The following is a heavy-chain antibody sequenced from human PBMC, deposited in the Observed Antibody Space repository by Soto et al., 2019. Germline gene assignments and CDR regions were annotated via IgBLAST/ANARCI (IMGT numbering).Heavy chain of an antibody. CDR1: GFTFSSYA. CDR3: ARDGSVTPARNYFDY. V-gene: IGHV3-30*04. Sequence: QVQLVESGGGVVQPGRSLRLSCAASGFTFSSYAIHWVRQAPGKGLEWVAIISYDGKNDYFADSVKGRFTISRDNSKNTLYLQMNSLRPGDTAIYYCARDGSVTPARNYFDYWGQGALVTVSS. D-gene: IGHD2-21*02. J-gene: IGHJ4*02. CDR2: ISYDGKND.